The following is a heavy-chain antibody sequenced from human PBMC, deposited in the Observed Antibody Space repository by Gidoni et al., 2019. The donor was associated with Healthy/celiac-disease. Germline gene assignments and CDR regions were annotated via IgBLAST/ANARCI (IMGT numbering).Heavy chain of an antibody. V-gene: IGHV3-23*01. D-gene: IGHD4-17*01. CDR1: GFTFSSYA. CDR3: AKFPDSPHTTVTTIDY. Sequence: EVQLLESGGGLVQPGGSLRLSCAASGFTFSSYAMSWVRQAPGKGLEWVSAISGSGGSTYYADSVKGRFTISRDNSKNTLYLQMNSLRAEDTAVYYCAKFPDSPHTTVTTIDYWGQGTLVTVSS. J-gene: IGHJ4*02. CDR2: ISGSGGST.